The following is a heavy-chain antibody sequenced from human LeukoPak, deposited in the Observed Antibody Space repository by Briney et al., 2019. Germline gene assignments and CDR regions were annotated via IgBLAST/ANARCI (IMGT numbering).Heavy chain of an antibody. CDR3: ARDSSGGDSGYYPLHHYYYGMDV. CDR2: IIPIFGTA. CDR1: GGTFSSYA. V-gene: IGHV1-69*01. D-gene: IGHD3-22*01. J-gene: IGHJ6*02. Sequence: SVKVSCKASGGTFSSYAISWVRQAPGQGLEWMGGIIPIFGTANYAQKFQGRVTITADESTSTAYMELSSLRSEDTAVYYCARDSSGGDSGYYPLHHYYYGMDVWGQGITVTVSS.